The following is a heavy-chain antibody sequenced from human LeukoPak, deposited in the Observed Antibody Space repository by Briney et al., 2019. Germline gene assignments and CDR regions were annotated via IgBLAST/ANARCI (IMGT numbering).Heavy chain of an antibody. Sequence: GGSLRLSCAASGFTFSSYSMNWVRQAPGKGLEWVSSISSSSSYIYYADSVKGRFTISRDNAKNSLYLQMNSLRAEDTAVYYCARIIVVVPAVIPEYFQHWGQGPLVTVSS. CDR3: ARIIVVVPAVIPEYFQH. CDR1: GFTFSSYS. CDR2: ISSSSSYI. J-gene: IGHJ1*01. D-gene: IGHD2-2*01. V-gene: IGHV3-21*01.